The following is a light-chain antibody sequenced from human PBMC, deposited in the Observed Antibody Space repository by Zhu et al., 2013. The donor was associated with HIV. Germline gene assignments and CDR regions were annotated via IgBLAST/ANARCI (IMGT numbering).Light chain of an antibody. V-gene: IGKV3-15*01. CDR1: QSVSSN. CDR3: QQYNTYPVT. CDR2: GAS. J-gene: IGKJ4*01. Sequence: EIVMTQSPATLSVSPGERATLSCRASQSVSSNLAWYQQKPGQAPRLLIYGASTRATGIPARFSGSGSGTEFTLTISSLHPDDYSTYYCQQYNTYPVTFGGGTKVEIK.